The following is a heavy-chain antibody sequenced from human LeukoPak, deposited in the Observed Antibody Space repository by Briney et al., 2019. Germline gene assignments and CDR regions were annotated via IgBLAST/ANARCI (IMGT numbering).Heavy chain of an antibody. J-gene: IGHJ4*02. V-gene: IGHV3-21*01. D-gene: IGHD2-15*01. Sequence: GGSLRLSCAASGFTFSSYSMNWVRQAPGKGLEWVSSISSGSTYILYADSVKGRFAVSRDNARNSLYLQMNSLRAEDTAVYYCATGRYCGGGNCYERVDYWGQGTLVTVSS. CDR1: GFTFSSYS. CDR2: ISSGSTYI. CDR3: ATGRYCGGGNCYERVDY.